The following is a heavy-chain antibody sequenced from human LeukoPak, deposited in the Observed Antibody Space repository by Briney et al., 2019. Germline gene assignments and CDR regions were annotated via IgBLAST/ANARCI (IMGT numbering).Heavy chain of an antibody. CDR1: GGSFSGYY. CDR2: INHSGST. D-gene: IGHD6-6*01. J-gene: IGHJ4*02. Sequence: SETLSLTCAVYGGSFSGYYWSWIRQPPGKGLEWIGEINHSGSTNYNPSLKSRVTISVDTSKNQFSLKLSSVTAADTAVYYCARASRGIAARPGFDYWGQGTLVTVSS. V-gene: IGHV4-34*01. CDR3: ARASRGIAARPGFDY.